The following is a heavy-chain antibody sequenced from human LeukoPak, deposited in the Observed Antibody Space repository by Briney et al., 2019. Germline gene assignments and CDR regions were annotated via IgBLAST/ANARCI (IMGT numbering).Heavy chain of an antibody. CDR1: GFTFSSYG. CDR2: IRYDGSNK. J-gene: IGHJ4*02. V-gene: IGHV3-30*02. CDR3: AKDPDSGIVVVPAAIF. Sequence: GGSLRLSCAASGFTFSSYGMHWVRQAPGKGLEWVAFIRYDGSNKYYADSVKGRLTISRDNSKNTLYLQMNSLRAEDTAVYYCAKDPDSGIVVVPAAIFWGQGTLVTVSS. D-gene: IGHD2-2*01.